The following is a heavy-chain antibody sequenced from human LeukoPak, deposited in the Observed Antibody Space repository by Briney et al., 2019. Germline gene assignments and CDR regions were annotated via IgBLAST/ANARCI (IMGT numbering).Heavy chain of an antibody. CDR2: IYYSGST. D-gene: IGHD5-18*01. CDR1: GGSISSSSYY. V-gene: IGHV4-39*01. J-gene: IGHJ4*02. CDR3: ARQSLHSYGDYFDY. Sequence: SETLSLTCTVSGGSISSSSYYWGWIRQPPGKGLEWIGSIYYSGSTYYNPSLRSRVTISVDTSKNQFSLKLSSVTAADTAVYYCARQSLHSYGDYFDYWGQGTLVTVSS.